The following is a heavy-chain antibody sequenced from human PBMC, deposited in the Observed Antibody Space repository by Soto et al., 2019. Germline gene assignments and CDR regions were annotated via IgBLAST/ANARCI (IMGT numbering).Heavy chain of an antibody. V-gene: IGHV4-39*01. J-gene: IGHJ6*02. CDR1: GGSISSSSYY. CDR3: ARQATVRGVIGYYYYGMDV. Sequence: SETLSLTCTVSGGSISSSSYYWGWIRQPPGKGLEWIGSIYYSGSTYYNPSLKSRVTISVDTSKNQFSLKLSSVTAADTAVYYCARQATVRGVIGYYYYGMDVWGQGTTVTVSS. D-gene: IGHD3-10*01. CDR2: IYYSGST.